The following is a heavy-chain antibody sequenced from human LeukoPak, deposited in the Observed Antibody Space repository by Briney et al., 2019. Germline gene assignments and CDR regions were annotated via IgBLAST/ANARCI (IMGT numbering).Heavy chain of an antibody. CDR1: GFTFSNYA. V-gene: IGHV3-21*01. CDR3: ARRGYYDSSGYDY. CDR2: ISGSSTDL. J-gene: IGHJ4*02. D-gene: IGHD3-22*01. Sequence: GGSLRLSCAGSGFTFSNYAMNWVRHAPGKWLEWVSSISGSSTDLYYADSVKGRFTISRDNAKNSLYLQINSLRAEDTAIYYCARRGYYDSSGYDYWGQGTLFTVSS.